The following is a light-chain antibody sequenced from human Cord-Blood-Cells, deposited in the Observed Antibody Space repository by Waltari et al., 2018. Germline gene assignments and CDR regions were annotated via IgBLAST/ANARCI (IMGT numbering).Light chain of an antibody. Sequence: QSALTQPRPVSGSPGQSVTISCTGTSSDVGGYNYVSWYQQHPGKAPKPMIYDVSKRPSGVPDRFSGSKSGNTASLTISGLQAEDEADYYCCSYAGSVVFGGGTKLTVL. CDR1: SSDVGGYNY. CDR2: DVS. V-gene: IGLV2-11*01. J-gene: IGLJ2*01. CDR3: CSYAGSVV.